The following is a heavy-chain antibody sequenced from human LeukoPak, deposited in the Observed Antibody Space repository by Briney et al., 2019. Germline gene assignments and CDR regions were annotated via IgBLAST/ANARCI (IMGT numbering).Heavy chain of an antibody. CDR1: GFTISSHS. J-gene: IGHJ4*02. CDR2: ISENSKDI. D-gene: IGHD6-13*01. Sequence: KPGGSLRLSCVVSGFTISSHSMNWVRQAPGKGLEWVSSISENSKDIFYVDSVKGRFTISRDNAKNSLYLQMNSLRAEDTAVYYCARVAYSSTWGYFDYWGQGTLVTVSS. V-gene: IGHV3-21*01. CDR3: ARVAYSSTWGYFDY.